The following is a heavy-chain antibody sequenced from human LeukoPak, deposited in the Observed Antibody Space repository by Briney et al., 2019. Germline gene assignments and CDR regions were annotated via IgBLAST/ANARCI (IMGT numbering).Heavy chain of an antibody. CDR1: GYTFTGYY. V-gene: IGHV1-2*02. CDR2: INPNSGGT. D-gene: IGHD3-10*01. J-gene: IGHJ4*02. CDR3: ARVLSRITMVRGVIGY. Sequence: ASXXVSCKASGYTFTGYYMHWVRQAPGQGLEWMGWINPNSGGTNYAQKFQGRVTMTRDTSISTAYMELSRLRSDDTAVYYCARVLSRITMVRGVIGYWGQGTLVTVSS.